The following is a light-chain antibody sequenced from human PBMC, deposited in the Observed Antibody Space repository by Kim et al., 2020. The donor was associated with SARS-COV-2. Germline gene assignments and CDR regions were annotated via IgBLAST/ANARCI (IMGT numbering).Light chain of an antibody. V-gene: IGKV4-1*01. CDR2: WAS. J-gene: IGKJ2*01. Sequence: DIVMTQSPESVAVSLGERATINCKSSQSILYSSNNKNYLARYQQKAGQPPKILIYWASDREFGVPDRFSGSGSGTDFTLTISSLQAEDVAVYYCHQYYTSPYTFGQGTKLEI. CDR1: QSILYSSNNKNY. CDR3: HQYYTSPYT.